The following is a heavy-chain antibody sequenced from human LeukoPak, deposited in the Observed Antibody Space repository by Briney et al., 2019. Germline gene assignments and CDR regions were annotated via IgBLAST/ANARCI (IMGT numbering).Heavy chain of an antibody. Sequence: PSETLXLTCTVSGGSISSGDYYWSWIRQPPGXGXEWIGYIYYSGSTYYNPSLKSRVTISVDTSKNQFSLKLSSVTAADTAVYYCARAPYGEGYFDLWGRGTLVTVSS. CDR3: ARAPYGEGYFDL. CDR1: GGSISSGDYY. V-gene: IGHV4-30-4*01. D-gene: IGHD4-17*01. J-gene: IGHJ2*01. CDR2: IYYSGST.